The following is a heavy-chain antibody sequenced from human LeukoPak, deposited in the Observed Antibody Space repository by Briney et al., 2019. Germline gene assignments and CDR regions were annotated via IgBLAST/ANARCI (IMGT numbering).Heavy chain of an antibody. D-gene: IGHD3-22*01. Sequence: GGSLRLSCAASGFTFSSYAMHWVRQAPGKGLEWVAVISYDGSNKYYADSVKGRFTISRDNSKNTLYLQMNSLRAEDTAVYYCARDPDYYDSSGNDWGQGTLVTVSS. CDR3: ARDPDYYDSSGND. V-gene: IGHV3-30-3*01. J-gene: IGHJ4*02. CDR1: GFTFSSYA. CDR2: ISYDGSNK.